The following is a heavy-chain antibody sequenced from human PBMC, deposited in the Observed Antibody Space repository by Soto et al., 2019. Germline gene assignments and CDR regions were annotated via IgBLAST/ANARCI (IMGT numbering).Heavy chain of an antibody. J-gene: IGHJ6*03. CDR3: ANIPGSGQLLYSYYYYMDV. CDR2: IYWDDDK. CDR1: GFSLTTSGEA. D-gene: IGHD3-10*01. V-gene: IGHV2-5*02. Sequence: QITLKESGPTLVKPTQTLTLTCTFSGFSLTTSGEAVGWIRQPPGKALEWLALIYWDDDKRSSPSLKSRLTITKDTAKNQVVLTSTNMDPLDTATYSCANIPGSGQLLYSYYYYMDVRGKGTTVTVSS.